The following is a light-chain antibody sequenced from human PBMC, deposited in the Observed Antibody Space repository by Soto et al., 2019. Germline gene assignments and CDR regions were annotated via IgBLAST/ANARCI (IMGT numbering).Light chain of an antibody. CDR2: AAS. Sequence: IQMTQSPSSVSASVGDRVTMTCRASHDISTYLAWYQQKPGKAPKLLIYAASTLQSGVPSRFSGSGSGTDFTLTISCLQSEDFATYYCQQYYSYPTFGQGTKVDI. CDR1: HDISTY. CDR3: QQYYSYPT. V-gene: IGKV1-8*01. J-gene: IGKJ1*01.